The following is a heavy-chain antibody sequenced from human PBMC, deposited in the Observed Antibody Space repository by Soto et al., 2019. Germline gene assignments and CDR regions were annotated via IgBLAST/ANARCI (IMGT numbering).Heavy chain of an antibody. D-gene: IGHD2-21*02. CDR1: GFSVSSSY. Sequence: GSLRLSCAASGFSVSSSYLYWVRQAPGKGLEWVSSIYLSGSTYYTDSVKGRFSISRDNSKNTLYLQMNSLGAEDTAIYYCVRGKVGTNPNWLDPWGQGSLVPVSS. CDR2: IYLSGST. V-gene: IGHV3-66*01. CDR3: VRGKVGTNPNWLDP. J-gene: IGHJ5*02.